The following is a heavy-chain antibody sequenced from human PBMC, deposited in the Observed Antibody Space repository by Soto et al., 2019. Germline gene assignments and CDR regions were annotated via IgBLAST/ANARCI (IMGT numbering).Heavy chain of an antibody. V-gene: IGHV3-43*01. Sequence: LRLSCAASGFTFDDYTMHWVRQAPGKGLEWVSLISWDGGSTYYADSVKGRFTISRDNSKNSLYLQMNSLRTEDTALYYCAKDLVKRSWYTFYYYGMDVWGQGTTVTVSS. D-gene: IGHD6-13*01. CDR1: GFTFDDYT. CDR2: ISWDGGST. J-gene: IGHJ6*02. CDR3: AKDLVKRSWYTFYYYGMDV.